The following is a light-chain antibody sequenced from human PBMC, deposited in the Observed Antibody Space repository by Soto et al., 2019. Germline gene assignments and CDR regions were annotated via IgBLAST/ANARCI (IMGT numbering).Light chain of an antibody. V-gene: IGKV1-5*01. Sequence: DIQMTQSPSTLSASVGDRVTITCRASPSISSWLAWYQQKPGKAPKLLIYDASSLESGVPPRFSGSGSGTEFTLTISSLQPDDFATYYCQQYNSYSITFVQGTRLEIK. CDR3: QQYNSYSIT. CDR2: DAS. J-gene: IGKJ5*01. CDR1: PSISSW.